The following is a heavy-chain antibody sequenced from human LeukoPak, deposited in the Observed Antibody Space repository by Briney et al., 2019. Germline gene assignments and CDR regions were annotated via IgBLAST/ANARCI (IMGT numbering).Heavy chain of an antibody. Sequence: SETLSLTCTVSGGSISSGSYYWSWIRQPAGKGLEWIGRIYTSRSTNYNPSLKSRVTISVDTSKNQFSLKLSSVTAADTAVYYCAREKYYDSSGYSLGGYYYYGMDVWGQGTTVTVSS. D-gene: IGHD3-22*01. CDR1: GGSISSGSYY. V-gene: IGHV4-61*02. J-gene: IGHJ6*02. CDR3: AREKYYDSSGYSLGGYYYYGMDV. CDR2: IYTSRST.